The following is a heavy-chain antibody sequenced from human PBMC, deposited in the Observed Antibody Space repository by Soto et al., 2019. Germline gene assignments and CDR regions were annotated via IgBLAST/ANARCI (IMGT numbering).Heavy chain of an antibody. D-gene: IGHD1-7*01. CDR3: ASRDPGTSVDY. CDR1: GGSFTRNNW. Sequence: SDTLSLTCTVSGGSFTRNNWWTWVRQPPGQGLEWIGEIYRTGSTNYNPSLNSRVTISLDKSENQFSLKVTSLTAADTAVYYCASRDPGTSVDYWGQGTLVTVSS. CDR2: IYRTGST. J-gene: IGHJ4*02. V-gene: IGHV4-4*02.